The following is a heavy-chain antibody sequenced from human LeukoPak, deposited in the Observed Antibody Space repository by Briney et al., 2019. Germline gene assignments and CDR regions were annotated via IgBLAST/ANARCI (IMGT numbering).Heavy chain of an antibody. CDR1: GYSFTSYW. J-gene: IGHJ5*02. CDR2: IYPGDSDT. CDR3: ARPLVYYGSGSYYKPGWFDP. Sequence: GESLKISCKGSGYSFTSYWIGWVRQTPGKGLEWMGIIYPGDSDTRYSPSFQGQVTISADKSISTAYLQWSSLKASDTAMYYCARPLVYYGSGSYYKPGWFDPWGRGTLVTVSS. V-gene: IGHV5-51*01. D-gene: IGHD3-10*01.